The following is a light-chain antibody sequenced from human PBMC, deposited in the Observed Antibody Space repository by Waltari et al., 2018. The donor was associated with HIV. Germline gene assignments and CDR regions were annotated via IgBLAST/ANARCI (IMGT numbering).Light chain of an antibody. CDR1: RSVLYSSNKKND. J-gene: IGKJ4*01. CDR2: WAS. V-gene: IGKV4-1*01. Sequence: DIVMTQSQTPLPVSRAGRATTNCNSTRSVLYSSNKKNDLAWYQQKPGQPPKLLIYWASTRESGVPDRFSGSGSGTDFTLTISSLQAEDVAVYYCQQYYSTPLTFGGGTTVEIK. CDR3: QQYYSTPLT.